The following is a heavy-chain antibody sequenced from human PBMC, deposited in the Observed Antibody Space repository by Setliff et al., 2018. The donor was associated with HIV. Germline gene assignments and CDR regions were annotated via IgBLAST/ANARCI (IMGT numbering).Heavy chain of an antibody. Sequence: PGESLKISCAASGFTFGTYAMHWVRQSPGKGLEWVAVIGNDGGNKQYADSVKGRFTISRDKFQKTLYLQMTSLTAEDTAPYFCAREGAPRFSEWIPNWLDPWGQGTPVTVSS. CDR1: GFTFGTYA. CDR3: AREGAPRFSEWIPNWLDP. V-gene: IGHV3-33*01. J-gene: IGHJ5*02. D-gene: IGHD3-3*01. CDR2: IGNDGGNK.